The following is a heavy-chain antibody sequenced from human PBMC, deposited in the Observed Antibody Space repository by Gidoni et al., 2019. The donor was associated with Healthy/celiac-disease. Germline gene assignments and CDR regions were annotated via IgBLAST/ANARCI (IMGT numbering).Heavy chain of an antibody. Sequence: QVQLVESGGALVKPGGSRRIPCDASGFPYRTNARHWVRQAPGKGLEWVAVISYDGSNKYYADSVKGRFTISRDNSKNTLYLQMNSLRAEDTAVYYCARDVAYCGGDCYPRGYFQHWGQGTLVTVSS. V-gene: IGHV3-30-3*01. CDR1: GFPYRTNA. CDR2: ISYDGSNK. J-gene: IGHJ1*01. D-gene: IGHD2-21*02. CDR3: ARDVAYCGGDCYPRGYFQH.